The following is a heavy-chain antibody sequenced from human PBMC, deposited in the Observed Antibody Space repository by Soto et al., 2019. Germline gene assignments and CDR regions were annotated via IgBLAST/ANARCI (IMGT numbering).Heavy chain of an antibody. D-gene: IGHD3-10*01. CDR2: INPYGGSA. CDR3: AREGSYYFDSRIDY. CDR1: EYTFANHF. V-gene: IGHV1-46*01. J-gene: IGHJ4*02. Sequence: QVVLVQSGAEVKRPGDSVTVSCKAPEYTFANHFMHWVRQAPGQGLEWMGIINPYGGSATYTQKFQGRVTVTRDTSTSTLSLVLSSLTSADTAVYYCAREGSYYFDSRIDYWGQGTLVTVSS.